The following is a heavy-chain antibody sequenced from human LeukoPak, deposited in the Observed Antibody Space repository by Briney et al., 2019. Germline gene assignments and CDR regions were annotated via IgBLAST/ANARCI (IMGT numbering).Heavy chain of an antibody. V-gene: IGHV5-51*01. CDR3: ARHRINPGSYYQLDHFDY. CDR1: GYSFTSYW. J-gene: IGHJ4*02. Sequence: GESLKISCKGSGYSFTSYWIGWVRQMPGKGVEWMGSIYPGDSDTRYSPSFQGQVTISADKSISPAYLQWSSLKASDTAMYYCARHRINPGSYYQLDHFDYWGQGTLVTVSS. D-gene: IGHD1-26*01. CDR2: IYPGDSDT.